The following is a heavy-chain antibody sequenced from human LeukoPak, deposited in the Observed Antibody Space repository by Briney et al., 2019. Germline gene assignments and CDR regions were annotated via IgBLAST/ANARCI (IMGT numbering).Heavy chain of an antibody. CDR3: AKVHGSGEFLYYYYYYGMDV. V-gene: IGHV3-30*18. CDR1: GFTFSSYG. Sequence: GGSLRLSCAASGFTFSSYGMHWVRQAPGKGLEWVAVISYDGSNKYSADSVKGRFTISRDNSKNTLYLQMNSLRAEDTAVYYCAKVHGSGEFLYYYYYYGMDVWGKGTTVTVSS. J-gene: IGHJ6*04. CDR2: ISYDGSNK. D-gene: IGHD3-10*01.